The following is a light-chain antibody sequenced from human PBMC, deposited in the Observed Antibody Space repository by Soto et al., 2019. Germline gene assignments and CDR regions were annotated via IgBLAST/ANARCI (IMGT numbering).Light chain of an antibody. CDR1: QSFTSNY. Sequence: EIVLTQSPGTLSLSPGERATLSCRASQSFTSNYLAWYQQKRGQAPRLLIYGASSRATGIPDRFSGSGSGTDFTLTISRLDPEDFALYYCQDYESLPRTFGQGTKVDIK. CDR2: GAS. CDR3: QDYESLPRT. V-gene: IGKV3-20*01. J-gene: IGKJ1*01.